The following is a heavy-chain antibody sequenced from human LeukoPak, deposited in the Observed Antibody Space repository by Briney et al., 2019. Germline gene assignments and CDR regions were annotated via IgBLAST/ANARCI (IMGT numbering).Heavy chain of an antibody. CDR2: IYHSGST. V-gene: IGHV4-34*01. CDR1: GGSFRGYS. Sequence: SQTLSLTCAVYGGSFRGYSWSWIRQPPGKGLEWIGEIYHSGSTNYNPSLKSRVTISVDTSKNQFTLTVSLVPAADTAVYSCAKGSSSSSDYYCDYWGQGTLVTVSS. CDR3: AKGSSSSSDYYCDY. D-gene: IGHD6-6*01. J-gene: IGHJ4*02.